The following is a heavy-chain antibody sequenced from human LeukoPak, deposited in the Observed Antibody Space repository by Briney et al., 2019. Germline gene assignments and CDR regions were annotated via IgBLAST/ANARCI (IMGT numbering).Heavy chain of an antibody. CDR3: ATSKDYYGGRFDY. CDR1: GGSISSGGYY. D-gene: IGHD4-23*01. V-gene: IGHV4-61*08. J-gene: IGHJ4*02. CDR2: IYYSGST. Sequence: SQTLSLTCTVSGGSISSGGYYWSWIRQHPGKGLEWIGYIYYSGSTNYNPSLKSRVAISVDTSKNQFSLNLSSVTAADTAVYYCATSKDYYGGRFDYWGQGTLVTVTS.